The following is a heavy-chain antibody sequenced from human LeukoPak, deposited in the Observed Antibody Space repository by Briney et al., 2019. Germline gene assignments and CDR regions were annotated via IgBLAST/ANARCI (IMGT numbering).Heavy chain of an antibody. D-gene: IGHD1-26*01. V-gene: IGHV3-23*01. CDR3: AKASGSYYGPFDY. Sequence: GGSLRLSCAASGFTFSSYAMSWVRQAPGKGLEWVSGISGSGGNTYYADSVKGRFTISRDNSKSTLYLQMNSLRAEDTAVYYCAKASGSYYGPFDYWGQGTLVTVSS. CDR1: GFTFSSYA. CDR2: ISGSGGNT. J-gene: IGHJ4*02.